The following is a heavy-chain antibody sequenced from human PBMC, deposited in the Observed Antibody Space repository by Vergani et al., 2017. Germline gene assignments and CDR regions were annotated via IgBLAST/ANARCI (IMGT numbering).Heavy chain of an antibody. D-gene: IGHD3-3*01. CDR1: GYSFTSYW. J-gene: IGHJ6*03. Sequence: EVQLVQSGAEVKKPGESLKISCKGSGYSFTSYWIGWVRQMPGKGLEWMGIIYPGDSDTRYSPSFQGQVTISADKSISTAYLQWSSLKASDTAMYYCAKGIREYDFWSGYRDYNYYMDVWGKGTTVTVSS. CDR2: IYPGDSDT. V-gene: IGHV5-51*03. CDR3: AKGIREYDFWSGYRDYNYYMDV.